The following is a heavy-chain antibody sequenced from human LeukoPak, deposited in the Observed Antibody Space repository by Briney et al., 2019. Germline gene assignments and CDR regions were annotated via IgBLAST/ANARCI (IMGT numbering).Heavy chain of an antibody. CDR3: ARDWGRTGYYADF. D-gene: IGHD3-9*01. CDR1: GFTVSTNS. Sequence: GGSLRLSCTVSGFTVSTNSMSWVRQAPGKGLEWASFIYSDNTHYSDSVKGRFTISRDNGKNSLYLQMNSLRAEDTAVYYCARDWGRTGYYADFWGQGTLVTVSS. CDR2: IYSDNT. J-gene: IGHJ4*02. V-gene: IGHV3-66*01.